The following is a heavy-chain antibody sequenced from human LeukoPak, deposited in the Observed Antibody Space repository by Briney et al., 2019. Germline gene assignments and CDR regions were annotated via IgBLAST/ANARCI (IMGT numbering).Heavy chain of an antibody. J-gene: IGHJ4*02. V-gene: IGHV2-5*02. CDR1: GFSLTTSGVG. CDR3: VHKEYYALGSLGDSFDH. CDR2: IYWDDDK. D-gene: IGHD3-10*01. Sequence: SGPTLVNPTQTLTLTCTFSGFSLTTSGVGVGWIRQPPGKALEWLQVIYWDDDKRYSPSLKSRLTITKDTSKNQVVLTMTNMDPVDTATYFCVHKEYYALGSLGDSFDHWGQGTLVTVSS.